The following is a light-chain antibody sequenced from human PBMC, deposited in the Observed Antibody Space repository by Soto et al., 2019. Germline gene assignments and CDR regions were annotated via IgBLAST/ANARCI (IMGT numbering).Light chain of an antibody. V-gene: IGKV1-5*03. J-gene: IGKJ1*01. CDR2: KAS. Sequence: DIHITQSPSSLSSSVGDRVTITFRASQTIDSWLAWYQQRPGKPPNLLIYKASTLASGVPSRFSGSGSGTEFTLTINSLQPDDFATYYCQQYHIYSGTFGQGTKVDIK. CDR3: QQYHIYSGT. CDR1: QTIDSW.